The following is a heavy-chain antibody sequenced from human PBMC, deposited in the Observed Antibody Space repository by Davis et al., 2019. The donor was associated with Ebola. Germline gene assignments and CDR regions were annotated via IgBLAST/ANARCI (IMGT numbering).Heavy chain of an antibody. V-gene: IGHV4-30-4*01. J-gene: IGHJ5*02. D-gene: IGHD3-16*01. Sequence: MPSETLSLTCTVSGGYISGYYWSWIRQPPGKGLEWIGYIFYSGITYYNPSLKSRVTISVDTSKQQFSLKLSSVTAADTAVYYCARNKPVFGFWFDPWGQGTLVTVSS. CDR2: IFYSGIT. CDR3: ARNKPVFGFWFDP. CDR1: GGYISGYY.